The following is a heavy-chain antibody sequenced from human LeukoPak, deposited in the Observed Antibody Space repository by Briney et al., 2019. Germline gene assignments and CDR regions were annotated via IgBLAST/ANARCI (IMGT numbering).Heavy chain of an antibody. CDR2: INTNTGNP. J-gene: IGHJ4*02. V-gene: IGHV7-4-1*02. D-gene: IGHD3-10*01. Sequence: ASVKVSCKASGYTFSSYAMNWVRQAPGQGLEWMGWINTNTGNPTYAQGFTGRFVFSLDTSVSTSYLQISSLKAEDTAVYYCARDRLRFGELSPIGYWGQGTLVTVSS. CDR1: GYTFSSYA. CDR3: ARDRLRFGELSPIGY.